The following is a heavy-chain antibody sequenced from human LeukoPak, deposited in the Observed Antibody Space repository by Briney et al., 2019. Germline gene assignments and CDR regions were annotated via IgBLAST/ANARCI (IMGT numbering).Heavy chain of an antibody. V-gene: IGHV3-30*18. CDR3: AKDLYYYGSGSYYKRNPDY. CDR2: ISYDGSNK. J-gene: IGHJ4*02. D-gene: IGHD3-10*01. CDR1: GFTFSSYG. Sequence: PGRSLRLSCAASGFTFSSYGMHWVRQAPGKGLEWVAVISYDGSNKYYADSVKGRFTISRDNSKNTLYLQMNSLRAEDTAVYYCAKDLYYYGSGSYYKRNPDYWGQGTLVTVSS.